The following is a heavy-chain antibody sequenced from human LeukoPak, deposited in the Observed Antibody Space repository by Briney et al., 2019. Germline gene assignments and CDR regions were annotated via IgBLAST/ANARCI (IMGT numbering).Heavy chain of an antibody. CDR3: AKGLRLWFGDAIYDY. D-gene: IGHD3-10*01. V-gene: IGHV3-23*01. CDR1: GFTFSSYA. J-gene: IGHJ4*02. CDR2: IGGVGEST. Sequence: AGSLRLSCAASGFTFSSYAMSWVRQAPGQGLEWGLGIGGVGESTYYADPVKGRFTISRDNSKNTLYLQMNSLRAEDTAVYYCAKGLRLWFGDAIYDYWGQGTLVTVSS.